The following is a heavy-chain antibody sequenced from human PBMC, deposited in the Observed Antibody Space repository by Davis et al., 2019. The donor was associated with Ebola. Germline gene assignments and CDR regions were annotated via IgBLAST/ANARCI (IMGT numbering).Heavy chain of an antibody. CDR2: IIPIFGTA. Sequence: AASVKVSCKASGGTFSSYAISWVRQAPGQGLEWMGGIIPIFGTANYAQKFQGRVTITADESTSTAYMELSSLRSEDTVVYYCARGWCTNGVCYFDYWGQGTLVTVSS. V-gene: IGHV1-69*13. CDR3: ARGWCTNGVCYFDY. J-gene: IGHJ4*02. CDR1: GGTFSSYA. D-gene: IGHD2-8*01.